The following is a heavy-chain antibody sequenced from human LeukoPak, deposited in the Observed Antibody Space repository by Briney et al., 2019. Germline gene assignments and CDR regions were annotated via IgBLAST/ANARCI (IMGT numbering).Heavy chain of an antibody. V-gene: IGHV3-20*04. CDR2: INWNGGST. J-gene: IGHJ5*02. CDR3: ARGLGYCSGGSCSHWFDP. D-gene: IGHD2-15*01. Sequence: GGSLRLSCAASGFTFDDYGMSWVRQAPGKGLEWVSGINWNGGSTGYADSVKGRFTISRDNAKNSLYPQMNSLRAEDTALYYCARGLGYCSGGSCSHWFDPWGQGTLVTVSS. CDR1: GFTFDDYG.